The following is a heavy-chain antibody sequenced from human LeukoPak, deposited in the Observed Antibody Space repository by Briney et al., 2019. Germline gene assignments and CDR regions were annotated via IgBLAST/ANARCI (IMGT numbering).Heavy chain of an antibody. CDR2: INQDGTES. CDR3: GKRMDV. J-gene: IGHJ6*02. Sequence: GGSLRLSCTGSGLIFSSFWMHWVRQAPGKGLEWVANINQDGTESYYADSVKGRFTISRDNAKNSLYLQMTSLRAEDTAVYHCGKRMDVWGQGTTVIVSS. V-gene: IGHV3-7*03. CDR1: GLIFSSFW. D-gene: IGHD5-24*01.